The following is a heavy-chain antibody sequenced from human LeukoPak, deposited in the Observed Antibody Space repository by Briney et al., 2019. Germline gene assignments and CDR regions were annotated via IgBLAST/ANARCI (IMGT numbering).Heavy chain of an antibody. V-gene: IGHV3-7*01. CDR1: GFTFRGYA. D-gene: IGHD1-26*01. J-gene: IGHJ4*02. CDR2: IKQDGSEK. Sequence: GRSLRLSCAASGFTFRGYAVQWVRQAPGKGLEWVANIKQDGSEKYYVDSVKGRFTISRDNAKNSLYLQMNSLRAEDTAVYYCARDLEEWELPYFDYWGQGTLVTVSS. CDR3: ARDLEEWELPYFDY.